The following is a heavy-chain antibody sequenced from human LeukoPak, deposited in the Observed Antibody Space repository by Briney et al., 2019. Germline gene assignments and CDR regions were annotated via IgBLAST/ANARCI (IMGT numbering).Heavy chain of an antibody. D-gene: IGHD2-15*01. CDR1: GYSISSGYY. Sequence: SETLSLTCTVSGYSISSGYYWSWIRQPAGKGLEWIGRIYTSGSTNYNPSLKSRVTISVDTSKNQFSLKLSSVTAADTAVYYCVRGIVVVAQLGYYFYYMDVWGKGTTVTISS. J-gene: IGHJ6*03. CDR3: VRGIVVVAQLGYYFYYMDV. CDR2: IYTSGST. V-gene: IGHV4-61*02.